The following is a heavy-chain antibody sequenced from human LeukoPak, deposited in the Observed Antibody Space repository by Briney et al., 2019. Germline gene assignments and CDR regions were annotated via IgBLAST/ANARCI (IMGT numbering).Heavy chain of an antibody. CDR3: AREYCSGGSCYSNGLDY. J-gene: IGHJ4*02. CDR2: ISYDGSNK. CDR1: GFTFSSYA. Sequence: PGGSLRLSCAASGFTFSSYAMHWVRQAPGKGLEWVAVISYDGSNKYYADSVKGRFTISRDNSKNTLYLQMNSLRAEDTAVYYCAREYCSGGSCYSNGLDYWGQGTLVTVSS. D-gene: IGHD2-15*01. V-gene: IGHV3-30*04.